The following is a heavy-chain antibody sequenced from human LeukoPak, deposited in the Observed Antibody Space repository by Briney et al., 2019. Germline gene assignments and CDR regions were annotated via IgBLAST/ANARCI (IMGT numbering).Heavy chain of an antibody. V-gene: IGHV4-34*01. D-gene: IGHD6-19*01. J-gene: IGHJ4*02. CDR3: ASSGWYRGY. Sequence: PSETLSLTCAVYGGSFSGYYWNWIRKTPGKGLEWIGEINHSGSTTYNPSLKSRVTISVDTSKNQFSLRLTSVTAADTAVYYCASSGWYRGYWGQGTLVTVSS. CDR2: INHSGST. CDR1: GGSFSGYY.